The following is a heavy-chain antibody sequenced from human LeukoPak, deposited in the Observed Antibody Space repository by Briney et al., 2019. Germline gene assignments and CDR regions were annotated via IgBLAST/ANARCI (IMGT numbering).Heavy chain of an antibody. CDR2: IYPGDSDT. Sequence: GEPLKISCKASGYSFTSYWIGGVRQVPGKGLEWMGIIYPGDSDTRYSTSFQGQVTISADKSISTAYLPWSSLKASDTAMYYCARGHCSGGSCDNWFDAWGQGTLVTVSS. J-gene: IGHJ5*02. V-gene: IGHV5-51*01. CDR1: GYSFTSYW. D-gene: IGHD2-15*01. CDR3: ARGHCSGGSCDNWFDA.